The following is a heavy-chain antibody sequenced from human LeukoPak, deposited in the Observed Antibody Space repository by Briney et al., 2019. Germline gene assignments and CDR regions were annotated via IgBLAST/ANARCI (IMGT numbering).Heavy chain of an antibody. Sequence: GGSLRLSCAPSGFTLCSFSMTCVRRAPGKEGEGVTYIGSSSSIRSHADSVKGRFNIPRDNAEHSMYLQMNSVRDEATAVYYFARGPNSSGWYPYYFDYWGQGTLVTVPS. CDR1: GFTLCSFS. CDR3: ARGPNSSGWYPYYFDY. V-gene: IGHV3-48*02. J-gene: IGHJ4*02. CDR2: IGSSSSIR. D-gene: IGHD6-19*01.